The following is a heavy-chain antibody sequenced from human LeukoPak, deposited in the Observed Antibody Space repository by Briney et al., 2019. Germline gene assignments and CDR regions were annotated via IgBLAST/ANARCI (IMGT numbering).Heavy chain of an antibody. D-gene: IGHD3-22*01. V-gene: IGHV1-8*02. CDR3: AREDYYDSGSFDP. Sequence: WASVKVSCKASGHTFTSYDINWVRQATGQGLEWMGWMNPNSGNTAYAQKFQGRVTMTRNTSISTAYMELSSLRSEDTAVYYCAREDYYDSGSFDPWGQGTLVTVSS. CDR1: GHTFTSYD. J-gene: IGHJ5*02. CDR2: MNPNSGNT.